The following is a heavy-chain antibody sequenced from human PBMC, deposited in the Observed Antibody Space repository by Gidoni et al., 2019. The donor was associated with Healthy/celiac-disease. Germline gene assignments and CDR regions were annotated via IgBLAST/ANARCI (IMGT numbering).Heavy chain of an antibody. CDR2: IYHSGST. CDR3: ARDPPIFDY. V-gene: IGHV4-38-2*02. CDR1: GYSISSGYY. J-gene: IGHJ4*02. Sequence: QVQLQESGPGLVKPSETLSLTCTVSGYSISSGYYWGWIRQPPGKGLEWIGSIYHSGSTYYNPSLKSRVTISVDTSKNQFSLKLSSVTAADTAVYYCARDPPIFDYWGQGTLVTVSS.